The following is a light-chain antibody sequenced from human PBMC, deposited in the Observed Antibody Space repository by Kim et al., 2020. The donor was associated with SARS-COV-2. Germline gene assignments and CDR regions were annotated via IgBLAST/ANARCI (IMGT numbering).Light chain of an antibody. J-gene: IGLJ1*01. CDR3: SSYSDSISYV. CDR1: SSDVGAYNH. Sequence: QSALPQPPSASGSPGQSVTISCTGTSSDVGAYNHVSWYRQHPGKAPKLMIYEVSNRPSGVPDRFSGSKSGNTASLTVSGLQAEDEADYYCSSYSDSISYVFGTGTKVTVL. CDR2: EVS. V-gene: IGLV2-8*01.